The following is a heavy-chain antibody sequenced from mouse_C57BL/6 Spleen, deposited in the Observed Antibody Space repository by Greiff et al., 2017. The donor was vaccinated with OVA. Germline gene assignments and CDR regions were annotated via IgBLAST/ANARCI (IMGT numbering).Heavy chain of an antibody. CDR3: TGSAFYGWSRRGTSFDV. CDR2: IRNKANNPAT. Sequence: EVQVVESGGGLVQPGGSMKLSCAASGFTFSDAWMDWVRQSPEQGLEWVAEIRNKANNPATYYAESVKGRFTISRDDSKSSVHLQMTSLRAKDIGIYYCTGSAFYGWSRRGTSFDVWGKGTTVTVSS. CDR1: GFTFSDAW. D-gene: IGHD1-1*01. J-gene: IGHJ1*03. V-gene: IGHV6-6*01.